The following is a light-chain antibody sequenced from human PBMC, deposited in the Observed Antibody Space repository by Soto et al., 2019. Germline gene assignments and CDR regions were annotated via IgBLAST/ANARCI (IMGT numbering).Light chain of an antibody. Sequence: DIVMTPSPDSLAVSLGESATINCKSSRSVLYSSNTKNYLAWYQQKQGQPPKLLIYWASTRESGVPDRFSGSGSGTDFTLTISSLQAEDVAVYYCQQYYSSPYTFGQGTKLEIK. V-gene: IGKV4-1*01. CDR2: WAS. CDR1: RSVLYSSNTKNY. J-gene: IGKJ2*01. CDR3: QQYYSSPYT.